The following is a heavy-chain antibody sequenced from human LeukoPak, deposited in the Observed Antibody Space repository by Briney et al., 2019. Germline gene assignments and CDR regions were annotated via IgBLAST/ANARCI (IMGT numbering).Heavy chain of an antibody. V-gene: IGHV1-18*01. CDR1: GYTFTSSG. D-gene: IGHD4-11*01. CDR2: ISSYNWNT. Sequence: ASVKVSCKASGYTFTSSGVGWVRHAPGELREWMGWISSYNWNTNYAQNPQGRVTMTTDTSTNTAYMQLRSLRSDDTAVYYCARVTKSYYYYDSMDVWGNGTTVTVSS. J-gene: IGHJ6*03. CDR3: ARVTKSYYYYDSMDV.